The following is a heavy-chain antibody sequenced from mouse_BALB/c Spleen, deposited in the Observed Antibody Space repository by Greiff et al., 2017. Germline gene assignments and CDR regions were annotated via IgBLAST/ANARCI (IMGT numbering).Heavy chain of an antibody. CDR3: ARITTATGFDY. J-gene: IGHJ2*01. D-gene: IGHD1-2*01. V-gene: IGHV5-6-5*01. CDR2: ISSGGST. CDR1: GFTFSSYA. Sequence: EVQLVESGGGLVKPGGSLKLSCAASGFTFSSYAMSWVRQTPEKRLEWVASISSGGSTYYPDSVKGRFTISRDNARNILYLQMSSLRSEDTAMYYCARITTATGFDYWGQGTTLTVSS.